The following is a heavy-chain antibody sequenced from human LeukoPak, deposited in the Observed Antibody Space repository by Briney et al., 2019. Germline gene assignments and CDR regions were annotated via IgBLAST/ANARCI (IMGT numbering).Heavy chain of an antibody. D-gene: IGHD1-26*01. V-gene: IGHV1-24*01. Sequence: EASVKVSCKVSGYTLTEISMHWVRQAPGKGLEWMGGFDPEYGETIYAQKFQGRVTMTEDTSTDTAYMELSSLRPEDTAVYYYATLSGRNAFDIWGQGTMVTVSS. J-gene: IGHJ3*02. CDR2: FDPEYGET. CDR1: GYTLTEIS. CDR3: ATLSGRNAFDI.